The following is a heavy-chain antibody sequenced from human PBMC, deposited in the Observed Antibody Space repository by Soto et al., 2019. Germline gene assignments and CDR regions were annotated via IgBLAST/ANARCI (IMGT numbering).Heavy chain of an antibody. CDR3: ARAWYSGTYYSEY. Sequence: PGGSLRLSCAASGFTFSDHYMDWVRQAPGKGLEWVGRSRNKANSYTTEYVASVKGRFTLSRDDSENSLYLQMNSLKTEDTAVYYCARAWYSGTYYSEYWGQGTLVTVSS. J-gene: IGHJ4*02. CDR1: GFTFSDHY. D-gene: IGHD1-26*01. V-gene: IGHV3-72*01. CDR2: SRNKANSYTT.